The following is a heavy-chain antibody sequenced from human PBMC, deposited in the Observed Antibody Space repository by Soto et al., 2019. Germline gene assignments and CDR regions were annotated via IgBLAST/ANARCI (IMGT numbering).Heavy chain of an antibody. CDR2: INQSRST. Sequence: QVQLQQWGAGLLKPSETLSLSCAVYGASFSGYYWNWIRQPPGKGLEWIGEINQSRSTNYSPSLKTRVTISVDTSKKQFSLRVSSVTAADTAVYYCARRFSGTGRYFDYWGQGTLVTVSS. J-gene: IGHJ4*02. D-gene: IGHD1-1*01. CDR1: GASFSGYY. CDR3: ARRFSGTGRYFDY. V-gene: IGHV4-34*02.